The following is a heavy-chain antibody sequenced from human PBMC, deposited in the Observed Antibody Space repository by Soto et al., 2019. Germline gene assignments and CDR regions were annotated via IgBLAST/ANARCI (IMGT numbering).Heavy chain of an antibody. CDR1: GGTFSSYA. Sequence: QVQLVQSGAEVKKPGSSVKVSCKASGGTFSSYAISWVRQAPGQGLEWMGGIIPIFGTANYAQKFQGRVTITADESTSTAYMELSSLRSEDTAVYYCARDKGSGSSISKYYFDYWGQGTLVTVSS. V-gene: IGHV1-69*12. J-gene: IGHJ4*02. CDR2: IIPIFGTA. D-gene: IGHD6-19*01. CDR3: ARDKGSGSSISKYYFDY.